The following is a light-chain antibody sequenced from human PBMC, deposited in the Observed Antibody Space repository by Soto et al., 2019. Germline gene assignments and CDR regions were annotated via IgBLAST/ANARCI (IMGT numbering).Light chain of an antibody. CDR3: LLYDNVPWT. V-gene: IGKV1-33*01. Sequence: DIQMTQSPSSLSASVGDRVSITCQASQDINIYLNWYQQKPGKAPKLLISDASNLETGVPSRFSGSGSGTHFAFTISSLQPEDIATYHCLLYDNVPWTFGEGTKVDSK. CDR1: QDINIY. CDR2: DAS. J-gene: IGKJ1*01.